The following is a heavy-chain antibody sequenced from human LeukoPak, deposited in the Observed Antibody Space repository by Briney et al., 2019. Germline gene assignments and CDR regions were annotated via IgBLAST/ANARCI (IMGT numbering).Heavy chain of an antibody. CDR1: GFTVSNNY. D-gene: IGHD5-24*01. V-gene: IGHV3-66*01. CDR3: ARDGDGYNFGSDY. CDR2: LYTGGTT. J-gene: IGHJ4*02. Sequence: GGSLILTCAASGFTVSNNYMSWVRQAPGKGLERVSILYTGGTTYYADSVKGRFTISRDNSKNTLYLEMNSLRAEDTAVYYCARDGDGYNFGSDYWGQGTLVTVSS.